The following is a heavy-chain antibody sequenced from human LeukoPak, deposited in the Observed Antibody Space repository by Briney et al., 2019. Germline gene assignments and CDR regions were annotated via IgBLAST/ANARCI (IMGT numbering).Heavy chain of an antibody. J-gene: IGHJ3*02. D-gene: IGHD3-22*01. CDR2: IYSGGST. CDR1: GFTVSSNY. V-gene: IGHV3-53*01. CDR3: ARVGYYDSSGQPQDAFDI. Sequence: GGSLRLSCAASGFTVSSNYMSWVRQAPGKGLEWVSVIYSGGSTYYADSVKGRFTISRDNSKNTLYLQMNSLRAEDTAVYYCARVGYYDSSGQPQDAFDIWGQGTMATVSS.